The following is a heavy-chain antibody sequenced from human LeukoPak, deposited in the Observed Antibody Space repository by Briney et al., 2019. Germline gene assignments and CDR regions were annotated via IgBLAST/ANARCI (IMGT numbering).Heavy chain of an antibody. Sequence: GESLKISCKGSGYSFTSYWIGWVRQMPGKGLEWMGIIYPGDSDTRYSPSFQGQVTISDDKSISAAYLQWSSLKASDNAIYYCARHRAAAEGGALDYWGQGTLVTVSS. CDR2: IYPGDSDT. D-gene: IGHD6-13*01. J-gene: IGHJ4*02. CDR1: GYSFTSYW. V-gene: IGHV5-51*01. CDR3: ARHRAAAEGGALDY.